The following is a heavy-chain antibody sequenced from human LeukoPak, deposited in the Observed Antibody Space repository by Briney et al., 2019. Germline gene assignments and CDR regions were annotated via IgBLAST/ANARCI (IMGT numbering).Heavy chain of an antibody. V-gene: IGHV1-2*02. Sequence: ASVKVSCKASGYSFTGYCMHWVRQAPGQRLKWMGWINPNSGGTNCAQKFQGRVSMTRDTSISTAYMELSRLTSDDTAVYYCARDPGADYPYNWFDPWGQGTLVTVSS. CDR3: ARDPGADYPYNWFDP. D-gene: IGHD4/OR15-4a*01. CDR1: GYSFTGYC. CDR2: INPNSGGT. J-gene: IGHJ5*02.